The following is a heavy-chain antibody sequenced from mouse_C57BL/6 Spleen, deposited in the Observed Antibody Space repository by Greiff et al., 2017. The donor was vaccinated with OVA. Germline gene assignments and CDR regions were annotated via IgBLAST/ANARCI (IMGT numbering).Heavy chain of an antibody. CDR1: GFSLTSYG. CDR2: IWRGGST. CDR3: ASTYSNYEVYFDY. D-gene: IGHD2-5*01. J-gene: IGHJ2*01. V-gene: IGHV2-2*01. Sequence: QVQLQQSGPGLVQPSQSLSITCTVSGFSLTSYGVHWVRQSPGKGLEWLGVIWRGGSTDYNAAFISRLSISKDNSKSQVFFKMNSLQADDTAIYYCASTYSNYEVYFDYWGQGTTLTVSS.